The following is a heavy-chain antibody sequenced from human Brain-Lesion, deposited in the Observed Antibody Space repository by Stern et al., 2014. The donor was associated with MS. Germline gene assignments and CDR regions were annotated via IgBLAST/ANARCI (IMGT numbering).Heavy chain of an antibody. J-gene: IGHJ3*01. Sequence: QVQLQESGSGQAKPSQTLSLTCAVSGGSISSGGSSWNWIRQPPGKGLEWIGLISKSGTTYFSPSLKGRVFISVDTSKNQSALNLRSVTAADTAVYYCARGGVIYTQDRNGFDVWGQGTMVTVSS. CDR2: ISKSGTT. V-gene: IGHV4-30-2*01. D-gene: IGHD2-21*01. CDR1: GGSISSGGSS. CDR3: ARGGVIYTQDRNGFDV.